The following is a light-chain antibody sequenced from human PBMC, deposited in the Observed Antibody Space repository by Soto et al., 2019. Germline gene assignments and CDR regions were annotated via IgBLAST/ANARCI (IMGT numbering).Light chain of an antibody. CDR2: GSS. V-gene: IGKV3-15*01. CDR1: QSVGSN. Sequence: EIVMTQSPATLSVSPGERATLSCRASQSVGSNLAWYQQEPGQAPRLLIYGSSTTATGIPARFSGSGSGTEFTLTISSLQSEDFAVYYCQQYNNWPPYTFGQGTKLEI. CDR3: QQYNNWPPYT. J-gene: IGKJ2*01.